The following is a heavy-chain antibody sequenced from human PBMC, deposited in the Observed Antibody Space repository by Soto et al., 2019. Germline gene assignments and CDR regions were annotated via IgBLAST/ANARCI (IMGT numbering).Heavy chain of an antibody. Sequence: SLRLSCAASGFTVSSNYMSWVRQAPGKGLEWVSVIYSGGSTYYADSVKGRFTISRDNSKDTLYLQMNSLRAEDTAVYYCARDRIHYGSGNYYYYGMDVWGQGTTVTVS. CDR2: IYSGGST. D-gene: IGHD3-10*01. CDR1: GFTVSSNY. CDR3: ARDRIHYGSGNYYYYGMDV. V-gene: IGHV3-53*01. J-gene: IGHJ6*02.